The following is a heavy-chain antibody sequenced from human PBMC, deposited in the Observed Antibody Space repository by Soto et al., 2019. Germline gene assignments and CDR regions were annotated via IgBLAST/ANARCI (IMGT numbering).Heavy chain of an antibody. CDR1: GDSISIYS. Sequence: PSETLSLTCTVSGDSISIYSWSWIRQPPGKGLEWIGYIFDSGSTNYNPSLKSRVTISVDTSKNQFSLKVISVTAADTAVYYCARDLWGYCGTDCYPLDVWGQGTTVTVSS. J-gene: IGHJ6*02. CDR2: IFDSGST. D-gene: IGHD2-21*02. V-gene: IGHV4-59*01. CDR3: ARDLWGYCGTDCYPLDV.